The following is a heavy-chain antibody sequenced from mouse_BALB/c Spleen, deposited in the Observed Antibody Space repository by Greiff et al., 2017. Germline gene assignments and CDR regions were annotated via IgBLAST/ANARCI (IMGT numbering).Heavy chain of an antibody. D-gene: IGHD2-10*01. CDR3: ARTYYGNAWFAY. J-gene: IGHJ3*01. V-gene: IGHV5-17*02. CDR2: ISSGSSTI. Sequence: EVQVVESGGGLVQPGGSRKLSCAASGFTFSSFGMHWVRQAPEKGLEWVAYISSGSSTIYYADTVKGRFTISRENPKNTLFLQMTSLRSEDTAMYYCARTYYGNAWFAYWGQGTLVTVSA. CDR1: GFTFSSFG.